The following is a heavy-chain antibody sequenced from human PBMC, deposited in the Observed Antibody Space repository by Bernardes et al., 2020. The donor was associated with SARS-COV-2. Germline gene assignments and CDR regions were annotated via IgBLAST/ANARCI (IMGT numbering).Heavy chain of an antibody. V-gene: IGHV3-7*01. CDR1: GFTFRSFW. J-gene: IGHJ3*02. D-gene: IGHD3-3*01. Sequence: GSLRLSCSASGFTFRSFWMSWIRQAPGKGLEWVANIHQSGSEKYYVDSVKGRFTISRDNYKNSVSLQMDSLRVEDTGLYYCVRDRDWDKRSETFDIWGHGTMVTVSS. CDR3: VRDRDWDKRSETFDI. CDR2: IHQSGSEK.